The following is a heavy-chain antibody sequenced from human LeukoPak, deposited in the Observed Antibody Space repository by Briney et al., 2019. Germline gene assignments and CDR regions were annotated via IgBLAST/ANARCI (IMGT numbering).Heavy chain of an antibody. CDR2: IYYSGST. D-gene: IGHD3-3*01. V-gene: IGHV4-39*01. J-gene: IGHJ5*02. Sequence: PSETLSLTCTVSGGSISSSSYYWGWIRQPPGKGLEWIGSIYYSGSTYYNPSLKSRVTISVDTSKNQFSLKLSSVTAADTAVYYCARQEGGYYDFWSGHYTGTWFDPWGQGTLVTVSS. CDR3: ARQEGGYYDFWSGHYTGTWFDP. CDR1: GGSISSSSYY.